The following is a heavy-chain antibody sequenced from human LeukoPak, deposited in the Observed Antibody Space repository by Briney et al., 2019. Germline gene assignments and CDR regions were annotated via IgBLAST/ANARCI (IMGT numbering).Heavy chain of an antibody. CDR2: INSSGGST. CDR3: ARRIMVRGVIQVDYFDY. Sequence: GASVKVSCKASVYTFTSYYIHWVRQAPGQGLEWMGLINSSGGSTSYVQKFQGRDTITRDMSTSTVYMELSSLRSEDTAVYYCARRIMVRGVIQVDYFDYWGQGTLVTVSS. V-gene: IGHV1-46*01. CDR1: VYTFTSYY. D-gene: IGHD3-10*01. J-gene: IGHJ4*02.